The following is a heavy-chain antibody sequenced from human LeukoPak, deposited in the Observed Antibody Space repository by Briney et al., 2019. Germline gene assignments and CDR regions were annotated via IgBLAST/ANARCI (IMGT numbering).Heavy chain of an antibody. CDR2: IKKDGSEK. V-gene: IGHV3-7*02. CDR1: GFTFSNAW. J-gene: IGHJ4*02. D-gene: IGHD6-19*01. Sequence: PGGSLRLSCAASGFTFSNAWMSWVRQAPGKGLEWVANIKKDGSEKYYVDSVKGRFTISRDNAKNSLYLEMNSLRAEDTAVYYCARPLFTSGWYWVYWGQGTLVTVSS. CDR3: ARPLFTSGWYWVY.